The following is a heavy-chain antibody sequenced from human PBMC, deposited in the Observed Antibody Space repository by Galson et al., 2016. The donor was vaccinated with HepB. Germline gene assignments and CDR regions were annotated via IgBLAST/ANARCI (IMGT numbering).Heavy chain of an antibody. CDR1: GGSISSGGYY. D-gene: IGHD3-10*01. CDR3: ARDGDSGGYYGMDV. CDR2: IYYSGST. V-gene: IGHV4-31*03. J-gene: IGHJ6*02. Sequence: TLSLTCTVSGGSISSGGYYWSWIRHHPGKGLEGIGYIYYSGSTYYNPSLKSRVAMSVDMSKNQFSLNLTSVTAADTAVYYCARDGDSGGYYGMDVWGQGTPVTVSS.